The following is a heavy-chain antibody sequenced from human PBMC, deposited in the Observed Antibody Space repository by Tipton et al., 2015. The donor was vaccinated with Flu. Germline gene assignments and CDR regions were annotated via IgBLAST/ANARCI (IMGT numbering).Heavy chain of an antibody. Sequence: TLSLTCTVSGGSISSGSYYWSWIRQPAGKGLEWIGRINTSGSTNYNPSLKSRVTISVDTSKNQFSLKLSSVTAADTAVHYCARAGWLLPFDYWGQGTLVTVSS. J-gene: IGHJ4*02. CDR1: GGSISSGSYY. CDR3: ARAGWLLPFDY. D-gene: IGHD3-22*01. CDR2: INTSGST. V-gene: IGHV4-61*02.